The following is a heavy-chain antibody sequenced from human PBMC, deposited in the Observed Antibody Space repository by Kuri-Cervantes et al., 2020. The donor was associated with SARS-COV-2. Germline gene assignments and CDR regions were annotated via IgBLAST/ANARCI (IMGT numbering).Heavy chain of an antibody. Sequence: ASVKVSCKASGYTFTSYDINWVRQATGQGLEWMGWMNPNSGGTNYAQKFQGRVTMTRDTSISTAYMELSRLRSDDTAVYYCAREWCGGDCYSYYYYYYMDVWGKGTTVTVSS. J-gene: IGHJ6*03. D-gene: IGHD2-21*01. CDR3: AREWCGGDCYSYYYYYYMDV. CDR1: GYTFTSYD. CDR2: MNPNSGGT. V-gene: IGHV1-2*02.